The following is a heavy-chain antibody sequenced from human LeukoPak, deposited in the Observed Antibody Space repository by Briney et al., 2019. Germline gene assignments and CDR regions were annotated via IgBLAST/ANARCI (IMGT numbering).Heavy chain of an antibody. J-gene: IGHJ6*03. CDR1: GGSISSYY. V-gene: IGHV4-59*12. Sequence: SETLSLTCTVSGGSISSYYWSWIRQPPGKGLEWIGYIYYSGSTNYNPSLKSRVTIAVDTSKNQFSLKLSSVTAADTAVYYCARESSGWSQDYFYYYMDVWGKGTTVTISS. CDR2: IYYSGST. CDR3: ARESSGWSQDYFYYYMDV. D-gene: IGHD6-19*01.